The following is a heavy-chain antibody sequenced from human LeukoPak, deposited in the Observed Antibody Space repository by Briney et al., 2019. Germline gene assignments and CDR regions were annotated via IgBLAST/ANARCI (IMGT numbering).Heavy chain of an antibody. V-gene: IGHV3-53*01. CDR2: IYSGGST. Sequence: GGSLRLSCAASGFTVSSNYMSWVRQAPGKGLEWVSVIYSGGSTYYADSVKGRFTISRDNSKNTLYLQMNSLRAEDTAVYYCARVRPVLKYAYDYWGQGTLVTVSS. D-gene: IGHD2-8*01. CDR1: GFTVSSNY. CDR3: ARVRPVLKYAYDY. J-gene: IGHJ4*02.